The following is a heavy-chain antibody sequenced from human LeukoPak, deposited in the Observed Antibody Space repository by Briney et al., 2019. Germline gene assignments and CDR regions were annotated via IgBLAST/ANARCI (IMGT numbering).Heavy chain of an antibody. D-gene: IGHD3/OR15-3a*01. V-gene: IGHV1-18*01. CDR3: ARDALSGLDQFDC. CDR1: GYIFSHYG. Sequence: ASVKVSRKACGYIFSHYGISWVRQAPGQELEWLGWMSDYKHNTADALKSQGRVTMATYLSTKTAYMELRSLRSDDTSVYYCARDALSGLDQFDCGGQGPLVTVSS. CDR2: MSDYKHNT. J-gene: IGHJ4*02.